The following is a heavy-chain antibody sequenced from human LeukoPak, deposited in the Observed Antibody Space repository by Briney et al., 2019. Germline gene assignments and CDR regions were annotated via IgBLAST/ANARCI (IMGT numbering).Heavy chain of an antibody. V-gene: IGHV3-11*04. D-gene: IGHD1-26*01. Sequence: GGSLRLSCAASGFTFSDYYMSWIRQAPGKGLEWVSYISSSGSTIYYADSVKGRFTISRDNAKNSLYLQMNSLRAEDTAVYYCARFVEWELPIFDYWGQGTLVTVSS. CDR1: GFTFSDYY. J-gene: IGHJ4*02. CDR3: ARFVEWELPIFDY. CDR2: ISSSGSTI.